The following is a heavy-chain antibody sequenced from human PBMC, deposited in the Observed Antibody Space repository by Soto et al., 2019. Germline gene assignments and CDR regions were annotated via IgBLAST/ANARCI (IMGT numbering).Heavy chain of an antibody. CDR3: TKDLQFRGWLSAQTFDY. D-gene: IGHD6-19*01. CDR1: GFTFSSHG. Sequence: GGSLRLSCAVSGFTFSSHGMSWVRQAPGKGLECVSSITGSGDSTYYADSVKGRFTISRDKSKSTLYLQMNSLRAEDTAVYYCTKDLQFRGWLSAQTFDYWGQGTQVTVSS. CDR2: ITGSGDST. V-gene: IGHV3-23*01. J-gene: IGHJ4*02.